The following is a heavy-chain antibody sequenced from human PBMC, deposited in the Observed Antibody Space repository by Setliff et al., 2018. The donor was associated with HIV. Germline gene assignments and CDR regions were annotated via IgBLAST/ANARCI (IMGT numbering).Heavy chain of an antibody. Sequence: SETLSLTCTVSGGSISGHYWSWIRQPQGRGLEWIGYIYSSGSTNFNPPLQSRVTISVDTSKNQFSLKLSSVTAADTAVYYCARAYFGSGIYYWGQGTLVTVSS. D-gene: IGHD3-10*01. CDR1: GGSISGHY. CDR3: ARAYFGSGIYY. V-gene: IGHV4-4*09. J-gene: IGHJ4*02. CDR2: IYSSGST.